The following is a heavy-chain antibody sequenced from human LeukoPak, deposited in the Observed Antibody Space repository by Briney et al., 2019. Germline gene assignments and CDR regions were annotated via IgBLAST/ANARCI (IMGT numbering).Heavy chain of an antibody. CDR2: ISSSSSYI. CDR3: ARVYGSGSYLIDY. V-gene: IGHV3-21*01. CDR1: GFTFSSYS. Sequence: GGSLRLSCAASGFTFSSYSMNWVRQAPGKGLEWVSSISSSSSYIYYADSVKGRFTISRDNAKNSLYLQMNSLRAEDTAVYYCARVYGSGSYLIDYWGQGTLVTVSS. J-gene: IGHJ4*02. D-gene: IGHD3-10*01.